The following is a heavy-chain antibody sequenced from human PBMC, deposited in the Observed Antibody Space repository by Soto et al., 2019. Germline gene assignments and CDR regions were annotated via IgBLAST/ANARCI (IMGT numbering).Heavy chain of an antibody. CDR2: IYHTGNT. CDR1: GGSISSSSW. CDR3: ARGVRGYHSYYFDY. D-gene: IGHD5-12*01. Sequence: PSETLSLTCAVSGGSISSSSWWSWVRQPPGKGLEWIGEIYHTGNTNYNPSLESRVTISVDKSKTQFSLKLSSVTAADTAVYYCARGVRGYHSYYFDYWGQGTLVTVSS. J-gene: IGHJ4*02. V-gene: IGHV4-4*02.